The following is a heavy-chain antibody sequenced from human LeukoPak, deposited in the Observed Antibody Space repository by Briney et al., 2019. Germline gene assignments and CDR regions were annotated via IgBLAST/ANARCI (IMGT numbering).Heavy chain of an antibody. J-gene: IGHJ4*02. CDR1: GGSISSYY. D-gene: IGHD6-19*01. CDR3: ARGILNTSGWYHLDY. CDR2: IYASGST. Sequence: SETLSLTCTVSGGSISSYYWSWIRQPAGKGLGCIGRIYASGSTSYNPSLKSRLTMSVDTSKNQFSLKLSSVTAADTAVYYCARGILNTSGWYHLDYWGQGTLVTVSS. V-gene: IGHV4-4*07.